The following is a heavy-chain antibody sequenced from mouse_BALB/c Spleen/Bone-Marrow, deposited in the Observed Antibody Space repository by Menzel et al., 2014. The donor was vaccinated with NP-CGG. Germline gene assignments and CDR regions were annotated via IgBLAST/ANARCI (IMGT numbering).Heavy chain of an antibody. CDR3: ARGGFPGLDY. CDR2: ISSGGST. CDR1: GFTFSSYA. V-gene: IGHV5-6-5*01. J-gene: IGHJ2*01. Sequence: EVHLVESGGGLVKPGGSLKLSCAASGFTFSSYAMSWVRQTPEKRLEWVASISSGGSTYYPDSVKGRFTIARDNTRNSLYLQMSSLRSEDTAMYYCARGGFPGLDYWGQGTTLTVSS.